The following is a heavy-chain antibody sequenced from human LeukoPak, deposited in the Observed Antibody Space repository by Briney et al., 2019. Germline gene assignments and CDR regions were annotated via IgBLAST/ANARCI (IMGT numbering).Heavy chain of an antibody. Sequence: GGSLRLSCAASGFTFSNYYLNWVRQAPGKGLVWVSRISNDGDSTIYADSVKGRFIISRDNAKNSLYLQMNSLRAEDTAVYYCARDVRGSRKVEYYFDYWGQGTLVTVSS. D-gene: IGHD3-10*01. V-gene: IGHV3-74*01. J-gene: IGHJ4*02. CDR3: ARDVRGSRKVEYYFDY. CDR1: GFTFSNYY. CDR2: ISNDGDST.